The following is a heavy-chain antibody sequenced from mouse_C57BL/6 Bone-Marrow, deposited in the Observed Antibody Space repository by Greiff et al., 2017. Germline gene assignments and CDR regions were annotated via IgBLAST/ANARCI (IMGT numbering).Heavy chain of an antibody. CDR2: ISSGGSYT. J-gene: IGHJ1*03. D-gene: IGHD1-1*01. V-gene: IGHV5-6*01. CDR1: GFTFSSYG. CDR3: ARTAYYGSRNWYFDV. Sequence: VQVVESGGDLVKPGGSLKLSCAASGFTFSSYGMSWVRQTPDKRLEWVATISSGGSYTYYPDSVKGRFTISRDNAKNTLYLQMSSLKSEDTAMYYSARTAYYGSRNWYFDVWGTGTTVTVSS.